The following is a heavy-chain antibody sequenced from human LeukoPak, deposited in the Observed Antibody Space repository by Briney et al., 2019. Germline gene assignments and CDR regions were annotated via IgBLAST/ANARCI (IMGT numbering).Heavy chain of an antibody. J-gene: IGHJ4*02. CDR3: ARTYYYDSSGYYSLDY. CDR1: GGSISSGSCY. Sequence: SQTLSLTCTVSGGSISSGSCYWSWIRQPAGKGLESIGRIYISGSTNYNTSLKSRVTISVDTSKNQFSLKLSSVTAANTAVDYCARTYYYDSSGYYSLDYWGQGTLVTVSS. CDR2: IYISGST. D-gene: IGHD3-22*01. V-gene: IGHV4-61*02.